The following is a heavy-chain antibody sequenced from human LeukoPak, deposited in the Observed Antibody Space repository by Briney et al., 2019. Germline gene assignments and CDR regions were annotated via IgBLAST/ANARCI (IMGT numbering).Heavy chain of an antibody. J-gene: IGHJ6*02. CDR2: IYYSGST. Sequence: SQTLSLTCTVSGGSISSGGYYWSWIRQHPGKGLEWIGYIYYSGSTYYNPSLKSRVTISVDTSKNQFSLKLSSVTAADTAVYYCARDPGYDFWSGYPYYYGMDVWGQGTTVTVSS. D-gene: IGHD3-3*01. CDR3: ARDPGYDFWSGYPYYYGMDV. CDR1: GGSISSGGYY. V-gene: IGHV4-31*03.